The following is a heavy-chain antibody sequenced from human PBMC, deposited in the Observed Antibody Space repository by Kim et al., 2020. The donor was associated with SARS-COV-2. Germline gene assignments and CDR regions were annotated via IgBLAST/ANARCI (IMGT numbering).Heavy chain of an antibody. CDR3: ATGYSSSWYVY. J-gene: IGHJ4*02. CDR1: GYTLTELS. V-gene: IGHV1-24*01. D-gene: IGHD6-13*01. CDR2: FDPEDGET. Sequence: ASVTVSCKVSGYTLTELSMHWVRQAPGKGLEWMGGFDPEDGETIYAQKFQGRVTITEDTSTDTAYMELSSLRSEDTAVYYCATGYSSSWYVYWGQGTLVT.